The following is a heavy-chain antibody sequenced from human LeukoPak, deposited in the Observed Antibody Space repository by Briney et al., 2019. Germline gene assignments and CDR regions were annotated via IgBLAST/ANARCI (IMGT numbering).Heavy chain of an antibody. CDR1: GFTFSSYA. CDR3: AKTPTDWFDP. CDR2: ISGSGGST. V-gene: IGHV3-23*01. Sequence: GAYLRLSCAASGFTFSSYAMSWVRQAPGKGLEWVSAISGSGGSTYYADSVKGRFTISRDNSKNTLYLQMNSLRAEDTAVYYCAKTPTDWFDPWGQGTLVTVSS. J-gene: IGHJ5*02.